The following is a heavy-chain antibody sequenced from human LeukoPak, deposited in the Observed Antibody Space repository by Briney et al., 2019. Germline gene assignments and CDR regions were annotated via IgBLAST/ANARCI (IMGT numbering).Heavy chain of an antibody. CDR3: AAEKRGVYKTFDY. J-gene: IGHJ4*02. CDR2: INWNGGST. CDR1: GFTFDDYG. D-gene: IGHD2-8*01. Sequence: GGSLRLPCAASGFTFDDYGMSWVRHAPGKGLEWVSGINWNGGSTGYADSVKGRFTISRDNAKNSLYLQMNSLRAEDTALYYCAAEKRGVYKTFDYWGQGTLVTVSS. V-gene: IGHV3-20*04.